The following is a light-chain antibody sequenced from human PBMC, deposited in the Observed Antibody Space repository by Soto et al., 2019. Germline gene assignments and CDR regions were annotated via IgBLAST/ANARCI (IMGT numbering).Light chain of an antibody. Sequence: ALTQPASVSGSPGQSITISCTGTSSDVGGYNYLSWYQQHPGKAPRVMIYEVSNRPSGVSNRFSGSKSGNTASLTISGLQAEDEADYFCSSYTTSGTPVFGGGTKLTVL. J-gene: IGLJ3*02. CDR3: SSYTTSGTPV. CDR2: EVS. V-gene: IGLV2-14*01. CDR1: SSDVGGYNY.